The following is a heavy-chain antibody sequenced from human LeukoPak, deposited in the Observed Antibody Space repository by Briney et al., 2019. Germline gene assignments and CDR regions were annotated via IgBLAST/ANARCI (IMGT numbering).Heavy chain of an antibody. J-gene: IGHJ4*02. CDR1: GGSISIYY. D-gene: IGHD2-2*01. CDR3: ARAPRYCSTTICYFFDY. CDR2: IYTSGST. Sequence: NPSETLSLTCTVSGGSISIYYWSWIRHPAGKGLEWIGRIYTSGSTNYNPTLKSRVTMSVHTSKNQFPLKLSSVTAADTAVYYCARAPRYCSTTICYFFDYWGQGTLVTVSS. V-gene: IGHV4-4*07.